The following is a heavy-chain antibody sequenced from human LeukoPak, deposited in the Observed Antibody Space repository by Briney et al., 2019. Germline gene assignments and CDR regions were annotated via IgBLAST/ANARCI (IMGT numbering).Heavy chain of an antibody. D-gene: IGHD3-22*01. CDR3: AGRDPYYYDTSGLRPDAAFDI. V-gene: IGHV4-61*05. Sequence: TPSETLSLTCTVSGGSISSSSYYWGWIRQPPGKGLEWIGYIYDSGSTNYNPSLKSRVTISIDTSKNQFSLKLSSVTAADTAVYYCAGRDPYYYDTSGLRPDAAFDIWGPGTVVTVSS. CDR2: IYDSGST. CDR1: GGSISSSSYY. J-gene: IGHJ3*02.